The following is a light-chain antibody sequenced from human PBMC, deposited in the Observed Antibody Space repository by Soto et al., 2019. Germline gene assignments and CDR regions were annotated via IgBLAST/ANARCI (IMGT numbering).Light chain of an antibody. V-gene: IGLV2-8*01. Sequence: QSALTRPPSASGSPGQSVTISCTGTSSDVGGYNYVSWYQQHPGKAPKLMIYEVSKRPSGVPDRFSGSKSGNTASLTVSGLQAEDEADYYCSSYAVNNNLGVFGGGTKLTVL. J-gene: IGLJ2*01. CDR1: SSDVGGYNY. CDR2: EVS. CDR3: SSYAVNNNLGV.